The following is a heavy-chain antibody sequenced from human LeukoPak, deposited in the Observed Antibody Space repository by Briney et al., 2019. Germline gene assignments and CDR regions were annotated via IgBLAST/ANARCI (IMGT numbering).Heavy chain of an antibody. CDR2: IYYSGST. D-gene: IGHD3-10*01. Sequence: SETLSPTCTVSGGSISSYYWSWIRQPPGKGLEWIGYIYYSGSTNYNPSLKSRVTISVDTSKNQFSLKLSSVTAADTAVYYCASLDMVRGGPSLDYWGQGTLVTVSS. V-gene: IGHV4-59*01. J-gene: IGHJ4*02. CDR3: ASLDMVRGGPSLDY. CDR1: GGSISSYY.